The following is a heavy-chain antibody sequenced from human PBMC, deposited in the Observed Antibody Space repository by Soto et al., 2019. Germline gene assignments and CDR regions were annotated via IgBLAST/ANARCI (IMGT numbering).Heavy chain of an antibody. D-gene: IGHD7-27*01. CDR3: AKGWGNYGLDV. Sequence: GGSLRLSCAASGFTFSKYAMSWVRQAPGKGLDWVAAVTGSGDSTYYADSVKGRFTISRDNSKNALYLQMNSLRAEDTAIYYCAKGWGNYGLDVWGQGTTVTVSS. V-gene: IGHV3-23*01. CDR1: GFTFSKYA. CDR2: VTGSGDST. J-gene: IGHJ6*02.